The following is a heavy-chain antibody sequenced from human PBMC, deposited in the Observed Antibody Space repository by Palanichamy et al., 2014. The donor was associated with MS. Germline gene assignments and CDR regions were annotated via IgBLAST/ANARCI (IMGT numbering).Heavy chain of an antibody. CDR3: VRDAVAGIVSWFDP. Sequence: QVQLQQWGAGLLKPSETLSLTCAVSGGSFSGYYWTWIRQPPGKGLEWIGEISDSGSTDYNPSLKSRVTISVDTSKNRFSLKLSSVTAADTAVYYCVRDAVAGIVSWFDPWGQGTLVTVTS. CDR1: GGSFSGYY. J-gene: IGHJ5*02. D-gene: IGHD6-19*01. V-gene: IGHV4-34*02. CDR2: ISDSGST.